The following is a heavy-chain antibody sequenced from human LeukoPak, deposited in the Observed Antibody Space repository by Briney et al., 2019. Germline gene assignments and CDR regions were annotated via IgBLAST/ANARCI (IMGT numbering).Heavy chain of an antibody. CDR1: GFTFSSYA. Sequence: PGGSLRLSCAASGFTFSSYAMSWVRQAPGKGLEWVSAISGSGGSTYYADSVKGRFTISRDNSKNTLYLQMNSLRAEDTAVYYCARDIIYYDSSGYYYVQKPYYFDYWGQGTLVTVSS. J-gene: IGHJ4*02. CDR3: ARDIIYYDSSGYYYVQKPYYFDY. V-gene: IGHV3-23*01. CDR2: ISGSGGST. D-gene: IGHD3-22*01.